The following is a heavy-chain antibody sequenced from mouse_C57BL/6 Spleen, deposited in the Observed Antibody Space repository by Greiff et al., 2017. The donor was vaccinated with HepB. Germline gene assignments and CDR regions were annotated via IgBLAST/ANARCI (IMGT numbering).Heavy chain of an antibody. V-gene: IGHV1-55*01. CDR1: GYTFTSYW. CDR2: IYPGSGST. D-gene: IGHD4-1*01. J-gene: IGHJ2*01. Sequence: QVQLQQPGAELVKPGASVKMSCKASGYTFTSYWITWVKQRPGQGLEWIGDIYPGSGSTNYNEKFKSKATLTVDTSSSTAYMQLSSLTSEDSAAYYCARKGTGTGPYFDYWGQGTTLTVSS. CDR3: ARKGTGTGPYFDY.